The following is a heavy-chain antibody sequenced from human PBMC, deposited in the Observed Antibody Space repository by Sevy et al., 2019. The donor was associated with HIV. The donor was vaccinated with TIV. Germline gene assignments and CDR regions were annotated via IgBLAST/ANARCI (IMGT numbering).Heavy chain of an antibody. V-gene: IGHV3-33*01. CDR1: GFTFSSYG. CDR3: ARARGVGTPKYYYGMDV. CDR2: IWYDGSNK. Sequence: GGSLRLSCAASGFTFSSYGMHWVRQAPGKGLEWVAVIWYDGSNKYYADSVKGRFTISRDNSKNTLYLQMNSLGAEDTAVYYCARARGVGTPKYYYGMDVWGQGTTVTVSS. J-gene: IGHJ6*02.